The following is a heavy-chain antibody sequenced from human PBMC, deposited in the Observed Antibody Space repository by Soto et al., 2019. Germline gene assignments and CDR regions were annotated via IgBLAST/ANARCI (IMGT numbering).Heavy chain of an antibody. V-gene: IGHV3-23*01. CDR3: TTEGISDERWYYMGMDV. J-gene: IGHJ6*02. Sequence: EVQLLESGGGLVQPGGSLRLSCAASGFTFSSYAMSWVRQAPGKGLEWVSGISSSGGSTYYADSVKGRFTISRDNSKNTVYLHMNSLQTDDTALYYCTTEGISDERWYYMGMDVWGQGTTVTVSS. CDR2: ISSSGGST. CDR1: GFTFSSYA. D-gene: IGHD6-13*01.